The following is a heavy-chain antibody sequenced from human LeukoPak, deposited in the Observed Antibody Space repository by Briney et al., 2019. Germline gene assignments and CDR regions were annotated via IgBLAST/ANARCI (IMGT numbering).Heavy chain of an antibody. CDR3: AKSESNTAVAAFDY. CDR2: MSGSGGTT. J-gene: IGHJ4*02. V-gene: IGHV3-23*01. CDR1: GFTFSTYA. D-gene: IGHD6-19*01. Sequence: SGGSLRLSCAASGFTFSTYAMSWVRQAPRKGLEWVSGMSGSGGTTYYADSVKGRFTISRDNSKNTLYLQMNSLRAEDTAVYYCAKSESNTAVAAFDYWGQGTLVTVSS.